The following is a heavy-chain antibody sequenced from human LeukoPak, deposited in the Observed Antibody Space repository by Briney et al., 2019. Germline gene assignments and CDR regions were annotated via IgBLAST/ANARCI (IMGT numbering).Heavy chain of an antibody. J-gene: IGHJ4*02. CDR2: ISGSSSHT. V-gene: IGHV3-11*06. CDR3: ARVGSIAAGGTPDY. D-gene: IGHD6-13*01. Sequence: GGSLRLSCAASGFTFSDYYMSWIRQAPGKGLEWVSYISGSSSHTEYADSVKGRFTISRDNAKNSLSLQVNSLRADDTAVYYCARVGSIAAGGTPDYWGQGTLVTVSS. CDR1: GFTFSDYY.